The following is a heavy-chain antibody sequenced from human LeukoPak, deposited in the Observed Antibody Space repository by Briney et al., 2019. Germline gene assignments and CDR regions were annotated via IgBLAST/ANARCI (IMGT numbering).Heavy chain of an antibody. J-gene: IGHJ4*02. D-gene: IGHD1-7*01. V-gene: IGHV3-48*03. CDR2: ISSISTI. Sequence: GGSLRLSCAASGFTFSSYEMNWVRQAPGKGLEWVSYISSISTIYYAGSVKGRFTISRDNAKNSLYLQMNSLRAEDTAVYYCAREGYNWNYLDYWGQETLVTVSS. CDR1: GFTFSSYE. CDR3: AREGYNWNYLDY.